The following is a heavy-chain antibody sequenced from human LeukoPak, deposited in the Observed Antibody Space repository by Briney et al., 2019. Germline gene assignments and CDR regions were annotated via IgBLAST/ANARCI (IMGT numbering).Heavy chain of an antibody. CDR1: GYTFTSYY. D-gene: IGHD6-13*01. CDR3: ARELAAARAFDI. Sequence: GASVSVSCKASGYTFTSYYMHWVRQAPGQGLEWMGIINPSGGSTSYAQKFQGRVTMTRDMSTSTVYMELSSLRSEDTAVYYCARELAAARAFDIWGQGTMVTVSS. CDR2: INPSGGST. J-gene: IGHJ3*02. V-gene: IGHV1-46*01.